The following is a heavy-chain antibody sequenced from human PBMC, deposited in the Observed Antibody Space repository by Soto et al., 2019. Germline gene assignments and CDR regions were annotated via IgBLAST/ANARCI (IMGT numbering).Heavy chain of an antibody. D-gene: IGHD4-17*01. CDR3: ARDGTTGTTNYHYAMDV. J-gene: IGHJ6*02. V-gene: IGHV3-48*03. CDR1: GFTLSSYH. CDR2: ININSGTI. Sequence: LRLSCAASGFTLSSYHMDWVRQAPGKGPEWVSYININSGTIHYADSVKGRFTISRDNAKNSLYLQMDSLRAEDTAVYFCARDGTTGTTNYHYAMDVWGQGTTVTVSS.